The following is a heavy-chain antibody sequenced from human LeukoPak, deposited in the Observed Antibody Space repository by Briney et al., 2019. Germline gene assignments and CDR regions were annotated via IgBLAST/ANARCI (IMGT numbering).Heavy chain of an antibody. D-gene: IGHD6-19*01. Sequence: GGSLRLSCAASGFTFSSYWMHWVRQAPGKGLVWVSHINSDGSSTSYADSVKGRFTISRDNAKNTLYLQMNSLRAEATAVYYCASPKYSGGRPIDYWGQGTLVTVSS. J-gene: IGHJ4*02. CDR1: GFTFSSYW. V-gene: IGHV3-74*01. CDR2: INSDGSST. CDR3: ASPKYSGGRPIDY.